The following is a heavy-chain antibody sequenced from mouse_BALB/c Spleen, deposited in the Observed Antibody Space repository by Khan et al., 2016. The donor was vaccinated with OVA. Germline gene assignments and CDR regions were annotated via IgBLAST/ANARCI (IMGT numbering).Heavy chain of an antibody. CDR1: GYAFTSYI. D-gene: IGHD2-2*01. CDR2: IYPYNGGT. Sequence: VQLQQSGPELVKPGASVKVSCKASGYAFTSYIMYWLKHSHGMSLEWFGYIYPYNGGTSYNQKFKGKATLTVDTSSTTAYMHRNSRTSEDSAVYYCARGGYGGFAYWGQGTLVTVSA. J-gene: IGHJ3*01. V-gene: IGHV1S135*01. CDR3: ARGGYGGFAY.